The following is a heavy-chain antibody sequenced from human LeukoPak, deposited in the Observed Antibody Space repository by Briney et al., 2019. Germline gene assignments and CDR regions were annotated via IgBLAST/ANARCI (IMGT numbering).Heavy chain of an antibody. CDR1: GLTFRRDW. CDR2: IKQDGSEK. V-gene: IGHV3-7*01. CDR3: ATLDTAMVTNFGY. D-gene: IGHD5-18*01. J-gene: IGHJ4*02. Sequence: GGSLRLSCAASGLTFRRDWMSWVRQAPGKGREWVAMIKQDGSEKHYVDSVKGRFTISSDNTKNSLNLQMNSLRAEDTAVYYCATLDTAMVTNFGYWGQGTLVTVSS.